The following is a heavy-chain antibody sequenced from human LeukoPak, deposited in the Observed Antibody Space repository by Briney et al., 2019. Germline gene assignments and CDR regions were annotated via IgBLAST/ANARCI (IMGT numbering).Heavy chain of an antibody. J-gene: IGHJ6*03. CDR1: GFPFDGYG. V-gene: IGHV3-20*04. CDR3: ARYSGIYYHRDYYCYTDV. D-gene: IGHD1-26*01. CDR2: INWNGGST. Sequence: RPGGSLRLSCAASGFPFDGYGMRWVRQAPGKGLGWVFGINWNGGSTGYADSVKGRFTISRDKAKNSLYVEMNSLRGESTALYYCARYSGIYYHRDYYCYTDVWGKRTTVTVSS.